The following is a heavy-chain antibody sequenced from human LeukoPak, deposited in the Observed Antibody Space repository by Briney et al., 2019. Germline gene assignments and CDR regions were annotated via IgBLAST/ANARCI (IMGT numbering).Heavy chain of an antibody. D-gene: IGHD6-13*01. J-gene: IGHJ4*02. V-gene: IGHV3-21*01. CDR2: ISSSSSYI. CDR3: ARDDAPGYSSSWYRY. Sequence: PGGSLRLSCGVSGFTLSSYSMNWVRQAPGKGLEWVSSISSSSSYIYYADSVKGRFTISRDNAKNSLYLQMNSLRAEDTAVYYCARDDAPGYSSSWYRYWGQGTLVTVSS. CDR1: GFTLSSYS.